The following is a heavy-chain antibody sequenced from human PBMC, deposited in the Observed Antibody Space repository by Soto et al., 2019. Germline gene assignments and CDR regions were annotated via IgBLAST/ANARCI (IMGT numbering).Heavy chain of an antibody. J-gene: IGHJ5*02. CDR1: GGSISSGGYY. CDR3: ARGFRVVVTAIPVYWFDP. V-gene: IGHV4-31*03. D-gene: IGHD2-21*02. Sequence: SETLSLTCTVSGGSISSGGYYWSWIRQHPGKGLEWIGYIYYSGSTNYNPSLKSRVTISVDTSKNQFSLKLSSVTAADTAVYYCARGFRVVVTAIPVYWFDPWGQGTLVTVSS. CDR2: IYYSGST.